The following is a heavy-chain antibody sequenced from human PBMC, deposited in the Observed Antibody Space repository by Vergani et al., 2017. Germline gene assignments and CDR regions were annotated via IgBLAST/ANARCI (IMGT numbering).Heavy chain of an antibody. CDR1: GFTFSSYG. D-gene: IGHD3-10*01. CDR2: ISYDGSNK. J-gene: IGHJ6*03. V-gene: IGHV3-30*18. Sequence: QVQLVESGGGVVQPGRSLRLSCAASGFTFSSYGMHWVRQAPGKGLEWVAVISYDGSNKYYADSVKGRFTISRDNSKNTLYLQMNSLRAEETAVYYCAKDPPGYYYYMDVWGKGTTVTVSS. CDR3: AKDPPGYYYYMDV.